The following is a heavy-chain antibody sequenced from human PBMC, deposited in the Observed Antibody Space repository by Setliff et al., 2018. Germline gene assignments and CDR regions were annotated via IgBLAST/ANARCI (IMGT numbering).Heavy chain of an antibody. CDR1: GYTFTTYA. Sequence: ASVKVSCKTSGYTFTTYAISWMRQAPGQGLEWMGWINTDTGNPSYAQDFTGRFVFSLDTSVSTAYLQISSLKAEDTAVYYCARASRFGTIVYKGYYYMDVWGKGTTVTVSS. CDR2: INTDTGNP. D-gene: IGHD3-10*01. V-gene: IGHV7-4-1*02. J-gene: IGHJ6*03. CDR3: ARASRFGTIVYKGYYYMDV.